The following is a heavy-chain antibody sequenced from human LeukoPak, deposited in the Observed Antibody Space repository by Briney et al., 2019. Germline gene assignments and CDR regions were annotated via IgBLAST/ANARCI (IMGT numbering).Heavy chain of an antibody. Sequence: PGGSLRVSCAAFGFTFSSYWMDWVRQAPGKGLVWVSGINSDGSFRRYAESVKGRFTVSRDNAKNTLYLQMNSLRADDTAVYYCARVGSTDSPHAFDIWGQGTMVTVSS. CDR1: GFTFSSYW. V-gene: IGHV3-74*01. CDR2: INSDGSFR. D-gene: IGHD3-22*01. J-gene: IGHJ3*02. CDR3: ARVGSTDSPHAFDI.